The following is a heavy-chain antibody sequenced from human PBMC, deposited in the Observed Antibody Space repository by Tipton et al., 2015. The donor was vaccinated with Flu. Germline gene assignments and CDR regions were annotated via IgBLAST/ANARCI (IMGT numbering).Heavy chain of an antibody. J-gene: IGHJ5*02. D-gene: IGHD6-19*01. CDR1: GYSISSGYY. Sequence: LSLTCAVSGYSISSGYYWGWVRQPPGKGLEWISGFSVSGGATFFADSVKGRFTISRDYYRNTLYLQMNSLRPDDTAVYYCAKVIPELVAGLDRWGQGTLVTVSS. CDR2: FSVSGGAT. V-gene: IGHV3-23*01. CDR3: AKVIPELVAGLDR.